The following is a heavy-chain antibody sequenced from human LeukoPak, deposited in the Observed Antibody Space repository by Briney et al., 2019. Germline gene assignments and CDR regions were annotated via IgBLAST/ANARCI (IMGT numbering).Heavy chain of an antibody. CDR1: GFTFSSYS. J-gene: IGHJ4*02. CDR3: AGEKRGYSYGYYDY. V-gene: IGHV3-21*01. D-gene: IGHD5-18*01. CDR2: ISSSSSYI. Sequence: GGSLRLSCAASGFTFSSYSMNWVRQAPGKGLEWVSSISSSSSYIYYADSVKGRFTISRDNAKNSLYLRMNSLRAEDTAVYYCAGEKRGYSYGYYDYWGQGTLVTVSS.